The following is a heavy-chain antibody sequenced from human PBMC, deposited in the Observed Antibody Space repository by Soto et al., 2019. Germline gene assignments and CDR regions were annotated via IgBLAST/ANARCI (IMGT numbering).Heavy chain of an antibody. CDR2: INAGNGNT. D-gene: IGHD6-13*01. J-gene: IGHJ5*02. CDR3: ARVTISSSWYRPRFAP. CDR1: GYTFTSYA. Sequence: GASVKLSCKASGYTFTSYAMHWVRQAPGQRLEWMGWINAGNGNTKYSQKFQGRVTITRDTSASTAYMELSSLRSEDTAVYYCARVTISSSWYRPRFAPWGQGTLVPVSP. V-gene: IGHV1-3*01.